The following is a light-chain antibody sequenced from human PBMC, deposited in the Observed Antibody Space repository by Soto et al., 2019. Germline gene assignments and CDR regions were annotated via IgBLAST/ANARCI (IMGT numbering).Light chain of an antibody. CDR1: QSVGSAY. J-gene: IGKJ1*01. CDR3: QLYGRSPS. Sequence: EIVLTQSPGTLSLSPGERATLSCRASQSVGSAYVGWYQQKPGQAPRLLIFGASRGATGIPDRFSGSGSGTNFTLTINKVEPEDSAVYYCQLYGRSPSFGRGTKVEIK. CDR2: GAS. V-gene: IGKV3-20*01.